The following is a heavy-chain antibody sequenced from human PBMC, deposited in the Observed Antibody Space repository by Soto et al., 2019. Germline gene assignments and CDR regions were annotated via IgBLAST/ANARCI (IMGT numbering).Heavy chain of an antibody. D-gene: IGHD6-13*01. J-gene: IGHJ4*02. CDR1: GFTFSDYY. Sequence: VPLVESGGGLVKPGGSLRLSCAASGFTFSDYYMSWVRQAPGKGLEWVSYIVIGSDYTNYADSVKGRFTISRDNAKNSLYLEMNSLRVEDTAVYYCARLRASSWYLGGYLDYWGQGTLVTVSS. CDR3: ARLRASSWYLGGYLDY. CDR2: IVIGSDYT. V-gene: IGHV3-11*06.